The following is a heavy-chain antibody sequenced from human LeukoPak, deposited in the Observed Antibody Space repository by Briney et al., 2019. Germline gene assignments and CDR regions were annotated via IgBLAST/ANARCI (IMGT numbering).Heavy chain of an antibody. CDR2: IRNKAYAGTT. D-gene: IGHD6-13*01. Sequence: GGSLRLSCTASGLTSGDYAMTWVRQAPGKGLEWVGLIRNKAYAGTTEYAASVKGRFTTSRDDSKSIAYLQMNSLKSEDTAVYYCNSASSWYNDDFDIWGQGTMVTVSS. CDR1: GLTSGDYA. J-gene: IGHJ3*02. CDR3: NSASSWYNDDFDI. V-gene: IGHV3-49*04.